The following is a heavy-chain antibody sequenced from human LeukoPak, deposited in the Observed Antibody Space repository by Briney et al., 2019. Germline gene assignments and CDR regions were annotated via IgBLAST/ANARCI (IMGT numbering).Heavy chain of an antibody. CDR3: AREGDYYDSSGYSKAFDI. V-gene: IGHV1-18*01. CDR1: GYTFTSYG. D-gene: IGHD3-22*01. Sequence: ASVKVSCKASGYTFTSYGISWVRQAPGQGPEWMGWISAYNGNTNYAQKLQGRVTMTTDTSTSTAYMELRSLRSDDTAVYYCAREGDYYDSSGYSKAFDIWGQGTMVTVSS. J-gene: IGHJ3*02. CDR2: ISAYNGNT.